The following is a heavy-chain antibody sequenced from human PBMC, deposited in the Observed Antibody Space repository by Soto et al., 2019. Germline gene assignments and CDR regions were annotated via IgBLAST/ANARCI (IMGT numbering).Heavy chain of an antibody. CDR1: GGSISSSSYY. D-gene: IGHD6-13*01. V-gene: IGHV4-39*01. CDR3: ARHQAGPFDY. CDR2: IYYSGST. Sequence: QLQLQESGPGLVKPSETLSLTCTVSGGSISSSSYYWGWIRQPPGKGLEWIGSIYYSGSTNYNPSPKGRRTIPVDTSKNQCSLKLTSGTAADAAVYYCARHQAGPFDYWGQGTLVTVSS. J-gene: IGHJ4*02.